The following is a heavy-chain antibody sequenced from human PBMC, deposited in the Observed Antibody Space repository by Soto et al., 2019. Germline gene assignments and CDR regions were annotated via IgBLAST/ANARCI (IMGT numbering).Heavy chain of an antibody. J-gene: IGHJ4*03. CDR2: IYYNGST. CDR1: GGSISSSNYS. Sequence: SETLSLTCTVSGGSISSSNYSWAWIRQSPGKGLEWIASIYYNGSTYYNPSLKSRVTISADTSKNQFSLKLTSVTAADPAIYHCTRRSSHFSGDYWRRGTTVAFSS. V-gene: IGHV4-39*01. CDR3: TRRSSHFSGDY. D-gene: IGHD1-26*01.